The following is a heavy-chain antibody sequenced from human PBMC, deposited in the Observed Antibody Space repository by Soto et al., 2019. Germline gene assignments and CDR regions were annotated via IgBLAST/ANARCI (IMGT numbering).Heavy chain of an antibody. V-gene: IGHV1-69*01. J-gene: IGHJ4*02. CDR2: IIPIFGTA. D-gene: IGHD3-3*01. CDR3: ARLGSCDFRRVGGY. CDR1: GGTFSSYA. Sequence: QVQLVQSGAEVKKPGSSVKVSCKASGGTFSSYAISWVRQAPGQGLEWMGGIIPIFGTANYAQKFQGRVTSSANEPTRTAYRELGSLRAEDTGAYYCARLGSCDFRRVGGYWGQGTLVTVSS.